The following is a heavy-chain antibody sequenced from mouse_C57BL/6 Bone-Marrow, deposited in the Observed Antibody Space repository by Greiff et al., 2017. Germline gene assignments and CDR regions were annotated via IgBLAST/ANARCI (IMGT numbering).Heavy chain of an antibody. CDR3: AREGDYGSSYYFDY. V-gene: IGHV1-69*01. J-gene: IGHJ2*01. CDR1: GYTFTSYW. D-gene: IGHD1-1*01. Sequence: QVQLQQPGAELVMPGASVKLSCKASGYTFTSYWMHWVKQRPGQGLEWIGEIDPSDSYTNYNQKFKGKSTWTVDKSSITAYMQLSSLTSEDSAVYYCAREGDYGSSYYFDYWGQGTTLTVSS. CDR2: IDPSDSYT.